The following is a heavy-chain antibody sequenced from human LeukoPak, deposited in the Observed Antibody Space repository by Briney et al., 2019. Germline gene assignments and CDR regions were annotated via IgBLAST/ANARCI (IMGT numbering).Heavy chain of an antibody. CDR2: IYSGGST. D-gene: IGHD2-2*01. Sequence: GGSLRLSCAASAFTVSSSNMTWVRQAPGKRLEWVSVIYSGGSTYNADSVKGRFTISRDNFKNGLYLQMNSLRDEDTAFYYCLIGPRGDTIVVVPAALQWGQGTLVTVSS. V-gene: IGHV3-53*01. CDR3: LIGPRGDTIVVVPAALQ. CDR1: AFTVSSSN. J-gene: IGHJ4*02.